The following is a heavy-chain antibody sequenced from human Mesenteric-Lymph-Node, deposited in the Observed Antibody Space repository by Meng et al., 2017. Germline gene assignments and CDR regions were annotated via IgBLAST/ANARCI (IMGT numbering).Heavy chain of an antibody. CDR2: ISYDGSNK. CDR1: GFTFSIYS. J-gene: IGHJ4*02. D-gene: IGHD4-17*01. CDR3: ARENYGDYAYYFDY. V-gene: IGHV3-30*05. Sequence: QLGESGGGLVKPGGSLRLSCAASGFTFSIYSMNWVRQAPGKGLEWVAVISYDGSNKYYADSVKGRFTISRDNSKNTLYLQMNSLRAEDTAVYYCARENYGDYAYYFDYWGQGTLVTVSS.